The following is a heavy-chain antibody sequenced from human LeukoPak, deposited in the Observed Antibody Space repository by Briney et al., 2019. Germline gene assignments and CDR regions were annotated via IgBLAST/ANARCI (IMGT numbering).Heavy chain of an antibody. Sequence: GGSLRLSCAATGFTFSNYGMHWVRQAPGKGLEWVSSISRSSTYINYADSVKGRFTISRDNAQNSLYLQMNSLRAEDTAVYYCARVSVGNDYGSGSYDSWGQGTLVTVSS. CDR1: GFTFSNYG. D-gene: IGHD3-10*01. CDR3: ARVSVGNDYGSGSYDS. V-gene: IGHV3-21*01. CDR2: ISRSSTYI. J-gene: IGHJ4*02.